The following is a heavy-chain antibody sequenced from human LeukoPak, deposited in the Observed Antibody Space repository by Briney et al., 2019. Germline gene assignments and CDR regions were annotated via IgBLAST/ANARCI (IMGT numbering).Heavy chain of an antibody. J-gene: IGHJ3*02. CDR2: IYHSGST. CDR1: GYSISSGYY. CDR3: ARRDIVVVPAAKDSFDI. Sequence: ETLSLTCAVSGYSISSGYYWGWIRQPPGKGLEWIGSIYHSGSTYYNPSLRSRVTISVDTSKNQFSLKLSSVTAADTAVYYCARRDIVVVPAAKDSFDIWGQGTMVTVSS. V-gene: IGHV4-38-2*01. D-gene: IGHD2-2*01.